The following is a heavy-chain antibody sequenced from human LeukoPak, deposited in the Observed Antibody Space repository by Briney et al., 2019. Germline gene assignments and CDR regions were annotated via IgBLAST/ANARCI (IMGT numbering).Heavy chain of an antibody. CDR1: GFTFSGSA. D-gene: IGHD3-22*01. Sequence: PGGSLPHTCAASGFTFSGSAMHWVRQASGKGLEWVGRIRIKTDNYATTYAASVKGRFTISRDDSKNTVYLQMNSLKTEDTAVYYCTRHGYDSSGYYSDAFDFWGQGTPVTVSS. CDR2: IRIKTDNYAT. V-gene: IGHV3-73*01. J-gene: IGHJ3*01. CDR3: TRHGYDSSGYYSDAFDF.